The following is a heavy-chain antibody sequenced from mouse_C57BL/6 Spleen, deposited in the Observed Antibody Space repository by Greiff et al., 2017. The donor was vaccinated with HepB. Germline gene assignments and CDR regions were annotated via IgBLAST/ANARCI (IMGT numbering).Heavy chain of an antibody. V-gene: IGHV1-64*01. Sequence: QVQLQQPGAELVKPGASVKLSCKASGYTFTSYWMHWVKQRPGQGLEWIGMIHPNSGSTNYNEKFKSKATLTVDKSSSTAYMQLSSLTSEDSAVYYCANYYGSGYDAMDYWGQGTSVTVSS. D-gene: IGHD1-1*01. CDR3: ANYYGSGYDAMDY. CDR1: GYTFTSYW. CDR2: IHPNSGST. J-gene: IGHJ4*01.